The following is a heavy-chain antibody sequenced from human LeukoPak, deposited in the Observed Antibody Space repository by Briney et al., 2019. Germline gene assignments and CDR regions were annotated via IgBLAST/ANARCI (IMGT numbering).Heavy chain of an antibody. CDR3: ARVPHDYSDYVAY. Sequence: GTLRLSCAASGFSFDTYSMNWFRQAPGKGLEWVANISFSSTTIFYADFVKGRFTISRDNAQNSLYPQMSSLRAEDTAVYYCARVPHDYSDYVAYWGQGTLVTVSS. J-gene: IGHJ4*02. CDR1: GFSFDTYS. V-gene: IGHV3-48*04. D-gene: IGHD4-11*01. CDR2: ISFSSTTI.